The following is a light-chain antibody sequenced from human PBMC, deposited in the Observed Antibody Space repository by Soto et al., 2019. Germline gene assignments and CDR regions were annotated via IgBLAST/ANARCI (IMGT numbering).Light chain of an antibody. CDR3: ISYTSSSTWV. CDR2: EVS. V-gene: IGLV2-14*01. CDR1: SSDVGGYNY. Sequence: LAQPASVSGSPGQSITISCTGTSSDVGGYNYVSWYQHHPGKAPKLMIYEVSNRPSGVSDRFSGSRSGNTASLTISGLQAEDESDYYCISYTSSSTWVFGGGTKVTVL. J-gene: IGLJ3*02.